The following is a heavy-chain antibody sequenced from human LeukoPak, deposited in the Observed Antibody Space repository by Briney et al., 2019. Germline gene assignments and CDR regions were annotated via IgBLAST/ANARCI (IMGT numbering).Heavy chain of an antibody. CDR1: GFTFSSYA. D-gene: IGHD6-19*01. CDR2: ISYDGSNK. CDR3: ARVRGIAVAVGADY. Sequence: GGSLRLSCAASGFTFSSYAMSWVRQAPGKGLEWVAVISYDGSNKYYADSVKGRFTISRDNSKNTLYLQMNSLRAEDTAVYYCARVRGIAVAVGADYWGQGTLVTVSS. V-gene: IGHV3-30-3*01. J-gene: IGHJ4*02.